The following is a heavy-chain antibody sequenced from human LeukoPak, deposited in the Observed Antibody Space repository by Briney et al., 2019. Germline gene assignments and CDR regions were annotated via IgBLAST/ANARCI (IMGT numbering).Heavy chain of an antibody. CDR3: ARVSSYTAYAFDI. D-gene: IGHD2-2*02. CDR2: IYYSGST. CDR1: GGSISSYY. V-gene: IGHV4-59*12. J-gene: IGHJ3*02. Sequence: SETLSLTCTVSGGSISSYYWSWIRQPPGKGLEWIGYIYYSGSTNYNPSLKSRVTISVDTSQNQFSLKLTSVTAADTAIYYCARVSSYTAYAFDIWGQGTMVTVSS.